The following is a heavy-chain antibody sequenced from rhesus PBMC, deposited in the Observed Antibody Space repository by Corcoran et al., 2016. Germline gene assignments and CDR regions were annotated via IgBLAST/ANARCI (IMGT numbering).Heavy chain of an antibody. V-gene: IGHV4S7*01. D-gene: IGHD3-28*01. Sequence: QVQLQESGPGLVKPSETLSLTCAVSGGSISVGYYWGWIRQYPGKGLELIGNIYGNRATPYYNPSLKSRVTISKDTSKNQFSLKLNAVTAADTAVYYCAKSYGSGFSAFDFWGQGLRVTVSS. CDR1: GGSISVGYY. CDR3: AKSYGSGFSAFDF. J-gene: IGHJ3*01. CDR2: IYGNRATP.